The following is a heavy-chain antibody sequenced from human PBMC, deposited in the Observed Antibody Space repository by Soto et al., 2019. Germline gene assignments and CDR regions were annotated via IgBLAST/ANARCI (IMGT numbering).Heavy chain of an antibody. V-gene: IGHV3-66*01. J-gene: IGHJ4*02. D-gene: IGHD3-10*01. CDR3: AGTSSLDY. CDR1: GFTVSSNY. Sequence: EVQPVESGGGLVQPGGSLTLSCAASGFTVSSNYMTWVRQAPGKGLEWVSLIYSGGSTYYADSVKGRFTISRDNSKNTLYLQMNRLRAEDTAVYYCAGTSSLDYWGQGTLVTVSS. CDR2: IYSGGST.